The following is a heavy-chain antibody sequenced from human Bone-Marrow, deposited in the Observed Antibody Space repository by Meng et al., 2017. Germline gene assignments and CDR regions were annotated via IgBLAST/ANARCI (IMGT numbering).Heavy chain of an antibody. CDR2: ISYDGSNK. CDR1: GFTFSINA. Sequence: QGQLVQPGGCVVQPGSSLKLSCAASGFTFSINAMNWVRQAPGKGLEWVAVISYDGSNKYYADSVKGRFTISRDNSMNTLYLQMNSLRAEDTAVYYCARALSSGYVDYWGQGPLVTVSS. D-gene: IGHD3-22*01. J-gene: IGHJ4*02. V-gene: IGHV3-30*01. CDR3: ARALSSGYVDY.